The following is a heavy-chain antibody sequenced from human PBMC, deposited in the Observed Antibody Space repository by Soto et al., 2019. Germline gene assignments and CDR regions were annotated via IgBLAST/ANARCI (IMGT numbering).Heavy chain of an antibody. Sequence: LRLSCAASGFTFSSYSMNWVRQAPGKGLEWVSYISSSSSTIYYADSVKGRFTISRDNAKNSLYLQMNSLRAEDTAVYYCAREYSSSWYGLNWFDPWGQGTLVTVSS. CDR2: ISSSSSTI. D-gene: IGHD6-13*01. J-gene: IGHJ5*02. V-gene: IGHV3-48*01. CDR3: AREYSSSWYGLNWFDP. CDR1: GFTFSSYS.